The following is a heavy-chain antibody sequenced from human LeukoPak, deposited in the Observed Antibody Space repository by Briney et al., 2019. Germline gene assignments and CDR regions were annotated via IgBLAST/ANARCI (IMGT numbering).Heavy chain of an antibody. V-gene: IGHV4-34*01. CDR3: ARVRSGSYYVDY. D-gene: IGHD1-26*01. CDR1: GGSFSGYY. CDR2: INHSGSN. J-gene: IGHJ4*02. Sequence: SETLSLTCAVYGGSFSGYYWSWIRQPPGKGLEWIGEINHSGSNNYNPSLKSRVTISVDTSKNQFSLKLSSVTAADTAVYYCARVRSGSYYVDYWGQGTLVTVSS.